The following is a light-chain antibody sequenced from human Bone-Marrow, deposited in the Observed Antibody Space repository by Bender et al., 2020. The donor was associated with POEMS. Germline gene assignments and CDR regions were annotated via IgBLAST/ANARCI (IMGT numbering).Light chain of an antibody. CDR3: RSWGSNNTV. J-gene: IGLJ2*01. CDR1: KLGEEY. Sequence: SYELTQPPSVSVSPGQTATITCSGEKLGEEYACWYQQKPGQSPVVVIYQDTKRPSGIPERFSGSTSGNTASLAISGTQTMEEADYYCRSWGSNNTVFDRGTKLTIL. CDR2: QDT. V-gene: IGLV3-1*01.